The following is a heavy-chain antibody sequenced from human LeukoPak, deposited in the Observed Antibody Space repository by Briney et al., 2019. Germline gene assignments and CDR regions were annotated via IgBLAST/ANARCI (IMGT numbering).Heavy chain of an antibody. D-gene: IGHD1-26*01. CDR2: ITSNGGST. J-gene: IGHJ5*02. V-gene: IGHV3-64D*08. Sequence: GGSLRLSCVASGFSFSSYGMHWVRQAPGKGLEFVSAITSNGGSTYYADSVKGRFTISRDNSKNTLYLQMSSLRAEDTAVYYCVTVGMTSIWSYLRFDPRGQGTLVSVSS. CDR3: VTVGMTSIWSYLRFDP. CDR1: GFSFSSYG.